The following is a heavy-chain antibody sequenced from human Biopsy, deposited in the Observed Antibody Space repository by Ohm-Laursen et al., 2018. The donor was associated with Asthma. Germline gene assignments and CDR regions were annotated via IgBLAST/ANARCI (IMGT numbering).Heavy chain of an antibody. D-gene: IGHD5-12*01. CDR1: GDSFSNYA. J-gene: IGHJ6*02. CDR3: ARGYSGSDRIVYYYSGLEV. CDR2: LIPVLGTP. Sequence: EASVKVSCKASGDSFSNYAISWVRQAPGQGLEWMGGLIPVLGTPDHAQMFEGRVTITADESTSTAYMELCSLSSEDTAVYYCARGYSGSDRIVYYYSGLEVWGQGTTVTVSS. V-gene: IGHV1-69*13.